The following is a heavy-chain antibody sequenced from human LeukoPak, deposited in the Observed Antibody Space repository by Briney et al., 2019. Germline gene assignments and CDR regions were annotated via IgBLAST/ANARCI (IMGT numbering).Heavy chain of an antibody. CDR3: AKDMHGSGSYCDY. CDR2: ISGSGGST. J-gene: IGHJ4*02. V-gene: IGHV3-23*01. CDR1: GFTFSSYA. Sequence: GGSLRLSCAASGFTFSSYAMSWVRPAPGKGLEWASAISGSGGSTYYADSVKGRFTISRDNSKNTLYLQMNSLRAEDTAVYYCAKDMHGSGSYCDYWGQGTLVTVSS. D-gene: IGHD3-10*01.